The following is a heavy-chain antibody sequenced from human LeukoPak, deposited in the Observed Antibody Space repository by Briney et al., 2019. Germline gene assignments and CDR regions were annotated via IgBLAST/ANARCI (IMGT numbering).Heavy chain of an antibody. D-gene: IGHD3-10*01. Sequence: PGGSLRLSCAASGFTASSNYMNWVRQAPGKGLEWVSVLYYGGMTYYADSVKGRFTISRDRSKNTLYLQMNSLRAEDTAVYYCARGEYYFGYWGQGTLVTVSS. CDR1: GFTASSNY. CDR3: ARGEYYFGY. CDR2: LYYGGMT. J-gene: IGHJ4*02. V-gene: IGHV3-53*01.